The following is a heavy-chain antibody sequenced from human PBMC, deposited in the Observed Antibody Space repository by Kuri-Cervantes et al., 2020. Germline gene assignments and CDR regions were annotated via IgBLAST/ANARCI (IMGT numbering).Heavy chain of an antibody. CDR3: ARAGSVMITFGGVVAYRSDY. V-gene: IGHV1-2*02. J-gene: IGHJ4*02. CDR2: INPNSGGT. Sequence: ASVKVSCKASGYTFTGYYMHWMRQAPGQGLEWMGWINPNSGGTNYAQKFQGRVTMTRDTSISTAYMELSRLRSDDTAVYYCARAGSVMITFGGVVAYRSDYWGQGTLVTVSS. CDR1: GYTFTGYY. D-gene: IGHD3-16*02.